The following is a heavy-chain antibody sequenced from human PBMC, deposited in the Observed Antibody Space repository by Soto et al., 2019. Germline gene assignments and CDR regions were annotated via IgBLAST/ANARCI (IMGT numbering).Heavy chain of an antibody. J-gene: IGHJ3*02. CDR3: ASRSSWFDAFDI. Sequence: ASVKVSCKASGYTFTSYYMHWVRQAPGQGLEWMGIINPSGGSTSYAQKFQGRVTITADKSTSTAYMELSSLRSEDTAAYYCASRSSWFDAFDIWGQGTMVTVSS. CDR1: GYTFTSYY. V-gene: IGHV1-46*01. CDR2: INPSGGST. D-gene: IGHD6-13*01.